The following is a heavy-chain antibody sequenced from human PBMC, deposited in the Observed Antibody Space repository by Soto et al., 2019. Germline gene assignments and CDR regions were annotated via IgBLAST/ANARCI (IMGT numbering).Heavy chain of an antibody. V-gene: IGHV3-33*01. CDR3: AREPYGYFYGMDV. CDR1: GFSFSSYG. D-gene: IGHD2-2*03. J-gene: IGHJ6*02. Sequence: QVPLVESGGGVVQPGRSLRLSCTPSGFSFSSYGMHWVRQAPGKGLEWVAVIWYDGSKTYYADSVKGRFTISRDNPTHTLYLQLNCLRAEDTAVYYCAREPYGYFYGMDVWGQGTTVTVSS. CDR2: IWYDGSKT.